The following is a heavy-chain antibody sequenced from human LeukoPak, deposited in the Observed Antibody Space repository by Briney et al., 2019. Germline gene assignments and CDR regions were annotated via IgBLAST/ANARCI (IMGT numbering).Heavy chain of an antibody. CDR2: VSAFNGNT. V-gene: IGHV1-18*01. D-gene: IGHD1-26*01. CDR1: GYTFSSYG. CDR3: ARRTGTYSPPGDC. J-gene: IGHJ4*02. Sequence: ASVKVSCKASGYTFSSYGISWVRQAPGQGLEWMGWVSAFNGNTHSAQKLQGRVTMTTDTSTSTAFMELRSLTSDDTAVYYCARRTGTYSPPGDCWGQGTLVTVSS.